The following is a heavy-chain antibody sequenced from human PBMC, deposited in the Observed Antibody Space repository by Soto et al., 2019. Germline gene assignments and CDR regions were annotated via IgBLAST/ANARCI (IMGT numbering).Heavy chain of an antibody. CDR3: AREGDHPFSLGY. V-gene: IGHV4-4*02. CDR1: GGSITDKW. J-gene: IGHJ4*02. D-gene: IGHD3-16*01. CDR2: VHHSGST. Sequence: QVQLQEWGPGLVKPSGILSLTCAVSGGSITDKWWSWIRQTPGKGLEWIGEVHHSGSTNYSPSLKSRVTMSVDTSKNDFSLKLFSLTAADTAIYYCAREGDHPFSLGYWGQGTLVTVSS.